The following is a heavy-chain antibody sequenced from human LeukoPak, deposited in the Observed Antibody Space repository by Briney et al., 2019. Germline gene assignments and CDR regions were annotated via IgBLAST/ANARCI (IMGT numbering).Heavy chain of an antibody. J-gene: IGHJ4*02. CDR2: MNPNSGNT. D-gene: IGHD3-3*01. Sequence: VASVKVSCKASGYTFTSYDINWVRQATGRGLEWMGWMNPNSGNTGYAQKFQGRVTITRNTSISTAYMELSSLRSEDTAVYYCARGYPPAESGYEFDYWGQGTLVTVSS. CDR1: GYTFTSYD. V-gene: IGHV1-8*03. CDR3: ARGYPPAESGYEFDY.